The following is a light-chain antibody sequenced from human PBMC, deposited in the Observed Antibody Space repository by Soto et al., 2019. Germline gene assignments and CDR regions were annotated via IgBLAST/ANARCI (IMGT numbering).Light chain of an antibody. V-gene: IGKV3-15*01. Sequence: EVVMTQSPATLSVSPGDRATLSCRASQNVNTNLAWYQQQPGQAPRLLIFGASTWATGIPARFSGSGSGTXXXXXIXSLQPEDFAVYYCQQYNNWPLTFGGGTKVEIK. CDR1: QNVNTN. CDR3: QQYNNWPLT. J-gene: IGKJ4*01. CDR2: GAS.